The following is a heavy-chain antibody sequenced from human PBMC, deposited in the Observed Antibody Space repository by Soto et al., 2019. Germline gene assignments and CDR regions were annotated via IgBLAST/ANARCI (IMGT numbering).Heavy chain of an antibody. J-gene: IGHJ1*01. CDR1: GRSISSYY. V-gene: IGHV4-59*01. Sequence: SETLSLTCTVSGRSISSYYWSRIRQPPGKGLEWIGYIYYSGSTNYNPSLKSRVTISVDTSKNQFSLKLSSVTAADTAVYYCGTQGGYYDSSGVSGYFQHWGQGTLVTVSS. CDR2: IYYSGST. CDR3: GTQGGYYDSSGVSGYFQH. D-gene: IGHD3-22*01.